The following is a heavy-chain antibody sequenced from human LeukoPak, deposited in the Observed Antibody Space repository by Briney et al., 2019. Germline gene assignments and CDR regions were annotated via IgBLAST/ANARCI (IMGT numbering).Heavy chain of an antibody. CDR1: GFTFNTYW. J-gene: IGHJ4*02. CDR3: APEGGSSYDY. CDR2: INSDGSIA. D-gene: IGHD5-18*01. Sequence: GGSLRLSCAASGFTFNTYWMHWVRQVPGKGLVWVSRINSDGSIADYADAVKGRFTISRDNARNTLYLEMNSLRAEDTALYFCAPEGGSSYDYWGQGTLVTVSS. V-gene: IGHV3-74*01.